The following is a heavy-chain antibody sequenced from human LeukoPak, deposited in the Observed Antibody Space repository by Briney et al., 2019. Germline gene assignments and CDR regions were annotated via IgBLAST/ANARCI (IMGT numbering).Heavy chain of an antibody. D-gene: IGHD3-22*01. V-gene: IGHV3-30-3*01. CDR3: AREEYYYDSSGCFDY. J-gene: IGHJ4*02. CDR2: ISYDGSNK. Sequence: GGSLRHSCAASGFTFSSYAMHWVRQAPGKGLGWVAVISYDGSNKYYADSVKGRFTISRDNSKNTLYLQMNSLRAEDTAVYDCAREEYYYDSSGCFDYWGQGTLVTVSS. CDR1: GFTFSSYA.